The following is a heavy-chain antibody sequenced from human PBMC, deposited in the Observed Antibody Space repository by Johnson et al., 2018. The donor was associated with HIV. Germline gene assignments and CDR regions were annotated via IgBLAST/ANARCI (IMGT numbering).Heavy chain of an antibody. CDR1: GFTFSSYG. D-gene: IGHD7-27*01. CDR3: ARAWGDLAPDAFDI. V-gene: IGHV3-30*02. CDR2: IRYDGSNK. Sequence: QVLLVESGGGVVQPGGSLRLSCAASGFTFSSYGMHWVRQAPGKGLEWVAFIRYDGSNKYYADSVKGRFTISRDNSKNTLYLQMNSLRAEDTAVYYCARAWGDLAPDAFDIWGQGTMVTVSS. J-gene: IGHJ3*02.